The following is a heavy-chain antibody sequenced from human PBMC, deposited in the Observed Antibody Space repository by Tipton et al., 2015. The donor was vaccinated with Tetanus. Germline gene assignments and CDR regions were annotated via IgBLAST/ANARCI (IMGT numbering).Heavy chain of an antibody. CDR2: IFPSGSDP. J-gene: IGHJ4*02. CDR1: GYDFSTYW. Sequence: VQLVQSGAEVKKPGESLKISCKASGYDFSTYWIGWVRQMPGKGPEWMGMIFPSGSDPKYSPAFQGQVTMSADKSISTAYLQWSSLKASDTAMYYCARVASSGYYYALGYWGQGTLVTVSS. D-gene: IGHD3-22*01. CDR3: ARVASSGYYYALGY. V-gene: IGHV5-51*01.